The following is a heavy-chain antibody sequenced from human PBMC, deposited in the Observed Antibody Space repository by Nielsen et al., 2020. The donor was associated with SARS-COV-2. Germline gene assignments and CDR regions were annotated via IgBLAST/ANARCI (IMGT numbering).Heavy chain of an antibody. CDR2: IKSKTDGGTT. CDR1: GFTFSSYG. J-gene: IGHJ5*02. Sequence: GGSLRLSCAASGFTFSSYGMHWVRQAPGKGLEWVGRIKSKTDGGTTDYAAPVKGRFTISRDDSKNTLYLQMNSLKTEDTAVYYCTTNPQLRLLGWFDPWGQGTLVTVSS. D-gene: IGHD3-3*01. CDR3: TTNPQLRLLGWFDP. V-gene: IGHV3-15*01.